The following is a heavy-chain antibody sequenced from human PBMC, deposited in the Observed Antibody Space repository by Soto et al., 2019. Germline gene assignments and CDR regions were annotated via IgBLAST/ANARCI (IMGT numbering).Heavy chain of an antibody. CDR2: ISGSGGST. J-gene: IGHJ4*02. D-gene: IGHD6-13*01. V-gene: IGHV3-23*01. Sequence: GGSLRLSCAASGFTFSSYAMSWVRQAPGKGLEWVSAISGSGGSTYYADSVKGRFTISRDNSKNTLYLQMNSLRAEDTAVYYCAKVSHRNQNKQLDDWGQGTLVTVSS. CDR3: AKVSHRNQNKQLDD. CDR1: GFTFSSYA.